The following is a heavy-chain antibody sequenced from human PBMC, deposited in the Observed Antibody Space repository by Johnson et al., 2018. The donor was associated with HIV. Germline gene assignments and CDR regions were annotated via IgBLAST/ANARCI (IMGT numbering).Heavy chain of an antibody. V-gene: IGHV3-20*04. D-gene: IGHD1-7*01. CDR1: GFTVSSNY. Sequence: VQLVESGGGLIQPGGSLRLSCAASGFTVSSNYMSWVRQAPGKGLEWVSGVNWNGGSTGYVDSVKGRFTISRDNAKNSLYLQMNTLRAEDTALYYCVRGRKITGTVDAFDIWGQGTMVTVSS. CDR3: VRGRKITGTVDAFDI. CDR2: VNWNGGST. J-gene: IGHJ3*02.